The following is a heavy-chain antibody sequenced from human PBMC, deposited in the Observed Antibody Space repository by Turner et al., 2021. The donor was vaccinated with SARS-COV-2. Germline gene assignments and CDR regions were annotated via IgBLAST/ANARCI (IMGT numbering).Heavy chain of an antibody. J-gene: IGHJ4*02. Sequence: EVQLVESGGGLVQPGGSLRLPCAASGLPFSSYSMNWVRRAPGKGLEWVSYISSSSSYIYYAYSVKGRFTISRDNAKNSLYLQMNSLRAEDTAVYYCAREGYESSGSESYYFDYWGQGTLVTVSS. CDR1: GLPFSSYS. D-gene: IGHD3-22*01. V-gene: IGHV3-21*01. CDR3: AREGYESSGSESYYFDY. CDR2: ISSSSSYI.